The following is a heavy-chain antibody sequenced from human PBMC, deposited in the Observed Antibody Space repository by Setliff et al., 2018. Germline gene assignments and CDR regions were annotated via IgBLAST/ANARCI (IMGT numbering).Heavy chain of an antibody. CDR1: GGTFSSYA. V-gene: IGHV1-69*05. CDR2: IIPIFGTA. D-gene: IGHD4-17*01. CDR3: ARSDGDYYYGMDV. Sequence: SVKVSCKASGGTFSSYAISWVRQAPGQGLEWMGGIIPIFGTANYAQKFQGRVTITTDESTSTAYMELSSLRSEDTAVYYCARSDGDYYYGMDVWGQGTTVTVSS. J-gene: IGHJ6*02.